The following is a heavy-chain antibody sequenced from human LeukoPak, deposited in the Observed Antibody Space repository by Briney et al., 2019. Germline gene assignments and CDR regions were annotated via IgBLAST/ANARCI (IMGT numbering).Heavy chain of an antibody. Sequence: ASVKVSCKASGSTFSSYAISWVRQAPGQGLEWMGGIIPIFGTANYAQKFQGRVTITADKSTSTAYMELSSLRSEDTAVYYCARGFEGSGNWFDPWRQATLVTVSS. CDR3: ARGFEGSGNWFDP. CDR1: GSTFSSYA. CDR2: IIPIFGTA. V-gene: IGHV1-69*06. J-gene: IGHJ5*02. D-gene: IGHD6-25*01.